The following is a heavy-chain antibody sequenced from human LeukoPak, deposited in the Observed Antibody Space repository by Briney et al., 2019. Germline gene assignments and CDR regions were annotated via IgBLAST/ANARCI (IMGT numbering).Heavy chain of an antibody. CDR3: ARGVDIVATDQY. CDR1: GYTFTSYD. V-gene: IGHV1-8*01. CDR2: MNPNSGNT. Sequence: ASVKVSCKASGYTFTSYDINWVRQATGQGREWMGWMNPNSGNTGYAQKFQGRVTMTRNTSISTAYMELSSLRSEDTAVYYCARGVDIVATDQYWGQGTLVTVSS. J-gene: IGHJ4*02. D-gene: IGHD5-12*01.